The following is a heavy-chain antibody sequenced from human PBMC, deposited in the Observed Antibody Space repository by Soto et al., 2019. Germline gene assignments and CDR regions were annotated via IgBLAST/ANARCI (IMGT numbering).Heavy chain of an antibody. CDR1: GGSISSYY. V-gene: IGHV4-59*08. D-gene: IGHD3-10*01. J-gene: IGHJ6*02. CDR3: ARHVFITVVRGTTVTFEYYNGMDV. CDR2: IYYSGST. Sequence: PSETLSLTCTVSGGSISSYYWSWIRQPPGKGLEWIGYIYYSGSTYYSPSLKSRVTISEDTSKNQFSLKLSSVTAADTAVYFCARHVFITVVRGTTVTFEYYNGMDVWGPGTTVTSP.